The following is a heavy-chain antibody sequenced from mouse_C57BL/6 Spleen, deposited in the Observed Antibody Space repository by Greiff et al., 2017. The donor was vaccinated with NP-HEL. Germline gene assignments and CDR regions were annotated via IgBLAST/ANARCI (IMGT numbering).Heavy chain of an antibody. J-gene: IGHJ2*01. Sequence: EVQLVESGGGLVQPGGSLSLSCAASGFTFTDYYMSWVRQPPGKALEWMGFIRNKANGYTTEYSASVKGRFTISRDNCQSILYLQMNDLRAEDSATYYCARWWDEGRFDGGGEGTTLTVS. V-gene: IGHV7-3*01. D-gene: IGHD4-1*01. CDR1: GFTFTDYY. CDR3: ARWWDEGRFDG. CDR2: IRNKANGYTT.